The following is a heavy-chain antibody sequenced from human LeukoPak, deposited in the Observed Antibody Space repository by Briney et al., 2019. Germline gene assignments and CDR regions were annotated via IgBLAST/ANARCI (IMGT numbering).Heavy chain of an antibody. CDR3: AREKSGVPTSYYMDV. V-gene: IGHV3-30*04. CDR2: ISYDGSNK. J-gene: IGHJ6*03. CDR1: GFTFSSYA. Sequence: GGSLRLSCAASGFTFSSYAKHWVRQAPGKGLEWVAVISYDGSNKYYADSVKGRFTISRDNSKNTLYLQMNSLRAEDTAVYYCAREKSGVPTSYYMDVWGKGTTVTVSS. D-gene: IGHD3-10*01.